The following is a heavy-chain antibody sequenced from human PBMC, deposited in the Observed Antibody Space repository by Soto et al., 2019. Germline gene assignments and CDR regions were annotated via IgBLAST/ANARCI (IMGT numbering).Heavy chain of an antibody. V-gene: IGHV4-34*01. D-gene: IGHD3-9*01. J-gene: IGHJ5*02. CDR2: INHSGST. CDR3: ARGFYDIYPMIWFDP. CDR1: GGSFSGYY. Sequence: PSETLSLTCAVYGGSFSGYYWSWIRQPPGKGLEWIGEINHSGSTNYNPSLKSRVTISVDTSKNQFSLKLSSVTAADTAVYYCARGFYDIYPMIWFDPWGQGTLVTVSS.